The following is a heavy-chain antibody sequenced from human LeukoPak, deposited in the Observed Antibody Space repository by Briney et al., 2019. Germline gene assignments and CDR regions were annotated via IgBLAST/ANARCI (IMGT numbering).Heavy chain of an antibody. V-gene: IGHV4-39*01. CDR1: GGSISSSNYY. D-gene: IGHD5-12*01. Sequence: PSETLSLTCTVSGGSISSSNYYWGWIRQPPGKGLEWIGSIYYSGSAYYNPSLRSRVTLSVDTSNNQFSLKLTSVTAADTAVYYCARRGLRSDYWGQGTLVTVSS. J-gene: IGHJ4*02. CDR2: IYYSGSA. CDR3: ARRGLRSDY.